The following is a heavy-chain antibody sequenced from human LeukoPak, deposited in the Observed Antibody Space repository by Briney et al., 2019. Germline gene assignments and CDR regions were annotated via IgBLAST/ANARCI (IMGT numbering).Heavy chain of an antibody. V-gene: IGHV4-59*08. Sequence: PSETLSLTCTVSGGSISSYYWSWIRQPPGKGLEWIGYIYYSGSTYYNPSLKSRVTISVGTSKNQFSLKLSSVTAADTAVYYCARVDFWSGYSPFDYWGQGTLVTVSS. D-gene: IGHD3-3*01. CDR3: ARVDFWSGYSPFDY. J-gene: IGHJ4*02. CDR1: GGSISSYY. CDR2: IYYSGST.